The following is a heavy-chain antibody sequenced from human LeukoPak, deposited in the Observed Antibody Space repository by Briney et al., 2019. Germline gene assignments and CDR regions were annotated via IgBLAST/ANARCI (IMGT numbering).Heavy chain of an antibody. J-gene: IGHJ4*02. CDR3: ARSGRLWFRGY. CDR2: IYYSGST. Sequence: SETLSLTCTVSGGSLSSYYWSWIRQPPGKGLEWIGYIYYSGSTNYNPSLKSRVTISVDTSKNQFSLKLSSVTAADTPVYYCARSGRLWFRGYWGQGTLLTVSS. D-gene: IGHD3-10*01. CDR1: GGSLSSYY. V-gene: IGHV4-59*08.